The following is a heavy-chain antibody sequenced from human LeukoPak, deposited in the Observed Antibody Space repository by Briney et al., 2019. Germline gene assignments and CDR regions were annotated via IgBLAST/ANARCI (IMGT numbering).Heavy chain of an antibody. Sequence: GGSLRLSCAASGFTFSSYGMNWVRQGPGKGLEWVSSISSSSSYIYYADSVKGRFTISRDNAKNSLYPQMNSLRAEDTAVYYCARGLSTDEFDYWGQGTLVTVSS. J-gene: IGHJ4*02. CDR2: ISSSSSYI. CDR3: ARGLSTDEFDY. CDR1: GFTFSSYG. D-gene: IGHD2-8*02. V-gene: IGHV3-21*01.